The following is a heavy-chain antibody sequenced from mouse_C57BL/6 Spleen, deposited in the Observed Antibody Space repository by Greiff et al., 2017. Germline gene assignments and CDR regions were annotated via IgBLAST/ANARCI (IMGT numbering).Heavy chain of an antibody. V-gene: IGHV1-54*01. CDR2: INPGSGGT. CDR1: GYAFTNYL. CDR3: ARSNYGNYDFDY. J-gene: IGHJ2*01. Sequence: QVQLKESGAELVRPGTSVKVSCKASGYAFTNYLIEWVKQRPGQGLEWIGVINPGSGGTNYNEKFKGKATLTADKSSSTAYMQLSSLTSEDSAVYFCARSNYGNYDFDYWGQGTTLTVSS. D-gene: IGHD2-1*01.